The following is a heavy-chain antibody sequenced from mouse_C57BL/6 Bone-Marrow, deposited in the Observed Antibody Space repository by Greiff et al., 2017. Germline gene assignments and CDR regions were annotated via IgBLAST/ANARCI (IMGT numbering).Heavy chain of an antibody. J-gene: IGHJ4*01. CDR3: TRTPYYYGSSVYAMDY. V-gene: IGHV1-15*01. CDR2: IDPETGGT. CDR1: GYTFTDYE. D-gene: IGHD1-1*01. Sequence: QVQLQQSGAELVRPGASVTLSCKASGYTFTDYEMHWVKQTPVHGLEWIGAIDPETGGTAYNQKFKGKAILTAAKSSSTAYMEVRSLTSEDSAVYYCTRTPYYYGSSVYAMDYWGQGTSGTVSS.